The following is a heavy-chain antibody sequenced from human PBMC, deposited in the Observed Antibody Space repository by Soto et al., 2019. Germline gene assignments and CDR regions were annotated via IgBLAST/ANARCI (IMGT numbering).Heavy chain of an antibody. CDR3: ARQILVPPHYYYYYYMDV. CDR2: IYYSGST. D-gene: IGHD2-15*01. Sequence: SETLSLTCTVSGGSISSGGYYWSWIRQHPGKGLEWIGYIYYSGSTYYNPSLKSRVTISVDTSKNQFSLKLSSVTAADTAVFYCARQILVPPHYYYYYYMDVWGKGTTVTVSS. J-gene: IGHJ6*03. CDR1: GGSISSGGYY. V-gene: IGHV4-31*03.